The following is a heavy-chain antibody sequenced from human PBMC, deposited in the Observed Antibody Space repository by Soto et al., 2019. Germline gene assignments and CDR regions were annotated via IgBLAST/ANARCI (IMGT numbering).Heavy chain of an antibody. CDR3: ARLKVSAMDV. Sequence: KISCKGSGYSFPTYWLAWLRQMPGKGLEWMGIIYPGDSDTRYSPSFQGQVTISADKSISTAYLQWRSLKASDTAMYYCARLKVSAMDVWGQGTTVTVS. V-gene: IGHV5-51*01. CDR1: GYSFPTYW. CDR2: IYPGDSDT. J-gene: IGHJ6*02.